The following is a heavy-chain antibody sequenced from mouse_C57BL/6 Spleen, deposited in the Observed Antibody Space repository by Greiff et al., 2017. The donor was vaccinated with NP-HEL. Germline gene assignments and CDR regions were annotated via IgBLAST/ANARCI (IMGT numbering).Heavy chain of an antibody. V-gene: IGHV1-61*01. CDR1: GYTFTSYW. CDR3: ARFPYYYGSSYAMDY. J-gene: IGHJ4*01. Sequence: QVQLQQPGAELVRPGSSVKLSCKASGYTFTSYWMDWVKQRPGQGLEWIGNIYPSDSETHYNQKFKDKATLTVDKSSSTAYMQLSSLTSEDSAVYYCARFPYYYGSSYAMDYWGQGTSVTVSS. CDR2: IYPSDSET. D-gene: IGHD1-1*01.